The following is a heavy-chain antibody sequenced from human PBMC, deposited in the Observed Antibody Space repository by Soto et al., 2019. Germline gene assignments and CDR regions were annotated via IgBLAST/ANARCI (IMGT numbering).Heavy chain of an antibody. V-gene: IGHV1-3*01. Sequence: GASVKVSCKASGYTFTSYAMHWVRQAPGQRLEWMGWINAGNGNTKYSQKFQGRVTITRDTSASTAYMELSSLRSEDTAVYYCARARRGSGSYYIYGFDPWGQGTLVTVS. J-gene: IGHJ5*02. CDR3: ARARRGSGSYYIYGFDP. D-gene: IGHD3-10*01. CDR2: INAGNGNT. CDR1: GYTFTSYA.